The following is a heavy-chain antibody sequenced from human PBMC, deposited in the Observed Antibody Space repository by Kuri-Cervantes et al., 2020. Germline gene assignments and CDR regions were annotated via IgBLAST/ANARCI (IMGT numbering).Heavy chain of an antibody. CDR2: ISSSSSYI. CDR1: GFTFSSYS. V-gene: IGHV3-21*01. Sequence: GGSLRLSCAASGFTFSSYSMNWVRQAPGKGLEWVSSISSSSSYIYYADSVKGRFTISRDNAKNSLYLQMNSLRAEDTAVYYCARDIERSRYGSGRRYGMDVWGQGTTVTVSS. CDR3: ARDIERSRYGSGRRYGMDV. D-gene: IGHD3-10*01. J-gene: IGHJ6*02.